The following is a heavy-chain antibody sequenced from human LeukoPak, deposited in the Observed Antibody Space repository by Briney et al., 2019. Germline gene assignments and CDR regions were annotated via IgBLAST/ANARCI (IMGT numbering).Heavy chain of an antibody. V-gene: IGHV4-34*01. Sequence: PSETLSLTCAVYGGSFSGYYWSWIRQPPGKGLEWIGEINHSGSTNYNPSLKSRVTISVDTSKNQFSLKLSSATAADTAVYYCARAYYYDSSGYYLGLDYWGQGTLVTVSS. D-gene: IGHD3-22*01. J-gene: IGHJ4*02. CDR1: GGSFSGYY. CDR3: ARAYYYDSSGYYLGLDY. CDR2: INHSGST.